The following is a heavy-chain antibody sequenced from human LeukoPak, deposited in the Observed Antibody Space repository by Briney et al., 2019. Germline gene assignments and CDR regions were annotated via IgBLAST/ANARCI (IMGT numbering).Heavy chain of an antibody. CDR2: IYHNGGT. CDR1: VYSISSGYY. J-gene: IGHJ4*02. CDR3: ARRYSGSYF. Sequence: PSETLSLSCGVSVYSISSGYYWGWIRQPPGKGLEWIGTIYHNGGTFYNSTLKSRVTISVDTSKNQFSLKLSSVTAADTAVYYCARRYSGSYFWGQGTLVTVSS. D-gene: IGHD1-26*01. V-gene: IGHV4-38-2*01.